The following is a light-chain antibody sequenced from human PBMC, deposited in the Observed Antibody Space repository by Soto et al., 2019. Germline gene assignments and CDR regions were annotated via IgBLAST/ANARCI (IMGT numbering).Light chain of an antibody. Sequence: AIQMTQSPSSLSASTGDRVTITCRASQDINSYLAWYQQKPGKAPNLLIYAASSLQSGVPSRFSGSGSGTDFTLTISYLQSEDFASYYCQQYYSYPRTFGQGTKVDIK. CDR1: QDINSY. V-gene: IGKV1-8*01. CDR2: AAS. J-gene: IGKJ1*01. CDR3: QQYYSYPRT.